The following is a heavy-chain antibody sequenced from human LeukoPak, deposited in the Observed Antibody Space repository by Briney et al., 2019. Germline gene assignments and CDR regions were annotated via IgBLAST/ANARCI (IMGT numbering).Heavy chain of an antibody. Sequence: SETLSLTCTVSGGSISSRYWSWIRQPPGKGLEWIGYISYSGSTNYNPSLKSRVIISVDTSKNQFSLKLTSVTAADTAVYYCARGASSYDSSSPFDCWGQGTLVTVSS. CDR2: ISYSGST. J-gene: IGHJ4*02. CDR3: ARGASSYDSSSPFDC. CDR1: GGSISSRY. V-gene: IGHV4-59*11. D-gene: IGHD3-22*01.